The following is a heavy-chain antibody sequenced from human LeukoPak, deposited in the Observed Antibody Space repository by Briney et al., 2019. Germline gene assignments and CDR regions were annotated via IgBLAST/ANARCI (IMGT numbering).Heavy chain of an antibody. V-gene: IGHV1-18*01. Sequence: GASVKVSCKASGYTFTSYDISWVRQAPGQGLEWMGWISAYNGNTNYAQKLQGRVAMTTDTSTSTAYMELRSLRSDDTAVYYCARSHHYDILTGYYPTHFDYWGQGTLVTVSS. J-gene: IGHJ4*02. CDR3: ARSHHYDILTGYYPTHFDY. D-gene: IGHD3-9*01. CDR2: ISAYNGNT. CDR1: GYTFTSYD.